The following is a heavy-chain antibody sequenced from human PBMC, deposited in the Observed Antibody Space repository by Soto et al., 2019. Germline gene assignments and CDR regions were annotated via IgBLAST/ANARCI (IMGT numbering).Heavy chain of an antibody. J-gene: IGHJ4*02. V-gene: IGHV3-66*01. Sequence: PGGSLRLSCAASGFTVSNNYMSWVRQAPGKGLEWVSVIYSGGSTYYADSVKGRFTISRDNSKNTLYLQMNSLRAEDTAVYYCARDPRSETPTCGGSCYLWGQGTLVTVSS. CDR2: IYSGGST. D-gene: IGHD2-15*01. CDR1: GFTVSNNY. CDR3: ARDPRSETPTCGGSCYL.